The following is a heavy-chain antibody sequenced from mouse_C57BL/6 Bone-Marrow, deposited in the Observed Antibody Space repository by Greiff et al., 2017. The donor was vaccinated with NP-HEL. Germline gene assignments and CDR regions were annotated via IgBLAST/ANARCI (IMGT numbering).Heavy chain of an antibody. D-gene: IGHD1-1*01. J-gene: IGHJ2*01. CDR1: GFTFSNYW. CDR2: IRLKSDNYST. Sequence: EVKVEESGGGLVQPGGSMKLSCVASGFTFSNYWMNWVRQSPEKGLEWVAQIRLKSDNYSTHYAESVKGRFTISRDDSKRSVYLQMDNLRAEDTGIYYCTCALSITTVVEANYWGQGTTLTVSS. CDR3: TCALSITTVVEANY. V-gene: IGHV6-3*01.